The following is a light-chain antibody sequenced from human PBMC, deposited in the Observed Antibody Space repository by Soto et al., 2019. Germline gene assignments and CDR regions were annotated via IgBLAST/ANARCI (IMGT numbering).Light chain of an antibody. CDR3: QQYGMSPWT. CDR2: GAS. J-gene: IGKJ1*01. Sequence: EIVLTQSPGTLSLSPGERATLSCRASQSVSSSYLGWYQQKPDQAPRLLIYGASSRATGIPDRFSGSSSGTDFPLTISRLEHEDFAVYYCQQYGMSPWTFGQGTKVEIK. CDR1: QSVSSSY. V-gene: IGKV3-20*01.